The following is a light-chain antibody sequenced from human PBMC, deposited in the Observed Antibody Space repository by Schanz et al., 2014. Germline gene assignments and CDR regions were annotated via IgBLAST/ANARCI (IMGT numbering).Light chain of an antibody. Sequence: EIVLTQSPGTLSLSPGERATLSCRASQSVSTTHLAWYQQKPGQAPRLLIYGASIRATGIPDRFSGSGSGTDFTLIISRLEPDDFAVYYCQQYGSSPRTFGQGTKVEIK. CDR2: GAS. V-gene: IGKV3-20*01. CDR1: QSVSTTH. CDR3: QQYGSSPRT. J-gene: IGKJ1*01.